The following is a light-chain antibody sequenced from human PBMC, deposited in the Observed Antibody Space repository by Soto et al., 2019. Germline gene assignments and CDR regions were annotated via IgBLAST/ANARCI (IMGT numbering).Light chain of an antibody. CDR2: DTS. CDR1: QGVNGQ. CDR3: QHTLRWPPT. V-gene: IGKV3-15*01. Sequence: EIVMTQSPAFLSVSPGERATLFCRTSQGVNGQVVWYQHRPGQPPRLLIYDTSARAAGVPARFTGSGSATKFALTISSLQSEDVALYYCQHTLRWPPTFGQGTKVEI. J-gene: IGKJ1*01.